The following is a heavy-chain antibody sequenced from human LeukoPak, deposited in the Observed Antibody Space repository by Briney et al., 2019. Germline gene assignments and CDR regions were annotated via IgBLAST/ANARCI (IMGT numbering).Heavy chain of an antibody. CDR2: IYYSGST. CDR3: ASTQGSSGFRY. J-gene: IGHJ4*02. CDR1: GDSISSSSSY. D-gene: IGHD6-25*01. Sequence: SETLSLTCTVSGDSISSSSSYWGWIRQPPGEGLEWIGSIYYSGSTYYNPSLKSRVTISVDTSKNQFSLKLSSVTAADTAVYYCASTQGSSGFRYWGQGTLVTVSS. V-gene: IGHV4-39*01.